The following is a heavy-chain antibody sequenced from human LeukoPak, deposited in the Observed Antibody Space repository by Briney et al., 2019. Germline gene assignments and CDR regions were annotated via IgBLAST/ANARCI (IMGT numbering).Heavy chain of an antibody. D-gene: IGHD3-3*01. J-gene: IGHJ4*02. CDR3: AKDAGYDFWSGYYFDY. V-gene: IGHV3-30*02. CDR2: IRYDGSNK. CDR1: GFTFSSYG. Sequence: PGGSLRLSCAASGFTFSSYGMHWVRQAPGKGLEWVAFIRYDGSNKYYADSVKGRFTISRDNSKNTLYLQMNSLRAEDTAVYYCAKDAGYDFWSGYYFDYWGQGTLVTVSS.